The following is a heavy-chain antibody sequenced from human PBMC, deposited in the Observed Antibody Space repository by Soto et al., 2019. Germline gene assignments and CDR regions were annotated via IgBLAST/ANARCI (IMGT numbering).Heavy chain of an antibody. J-gene: IGHJ4*01. Sequence: PSETLSLTCAVSGASISSGNWWSWVRQSPGKGLEWLGEIYHSGSTNHNPSHKSRVTISVDKSRNQFSLKLSSMTAADTAVYFCASHRGNTFGPYDYWGQGTQVTVSS. CDR2: IYHSGST. CDR3: ASHRGNTFGPYDY. V-gene: IGHV4-4*02. CDR1: GASISSGNW. D-gene: IGHD3-16*01.